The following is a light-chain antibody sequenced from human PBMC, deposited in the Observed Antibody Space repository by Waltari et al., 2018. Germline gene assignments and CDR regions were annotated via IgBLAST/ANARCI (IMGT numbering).Light chain of an antibody. CDR1: SNDVGGYND. CDR2: DVN. V-gene: IGLV2-11*01. J-gene: IGLJ2*01. Sequence: QAALTQPPSVSKSLGQAVTISCTGTSNDVGGYNDVSWYQQYPGTAPRHVIYDVNIRPPGVSVPFSCSKSVQTASLTISGLQAEDEADYYCLSFRGGNTWVFGGGTRLTVL. CDR3: LSFRGGNTWV.